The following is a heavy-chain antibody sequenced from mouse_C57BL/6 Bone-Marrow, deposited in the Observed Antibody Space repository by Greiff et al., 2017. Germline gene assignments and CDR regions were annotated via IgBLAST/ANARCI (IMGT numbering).Heavy chain of an antibody. V-gene: IGHV2-2*01. CDR1: GFSLTSYG. D-gene: IGHD1-1*01. Sequence: VQLQQSGPGLVQPSQCLSISCTASGFSLTSYGVHWVRQSPGKGLEWLGVIWSGGSTDYNAAFISRLSISTENSKRQVFFRMNSLQADDTAIYYCAKRRLRGALDYWGQGTTVTVSS. CDR3: AKRRLRGALDY. J-gene: IGHJ4*01. CDR2: IWSGGST.